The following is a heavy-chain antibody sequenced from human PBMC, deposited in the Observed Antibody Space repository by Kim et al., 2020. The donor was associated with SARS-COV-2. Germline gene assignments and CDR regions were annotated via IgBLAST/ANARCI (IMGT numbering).Heavy chain of an antibody. CDR2: T. J-gene: IGHJ4*02. V-gene: IGHV4-39*07. Sequence: THVTPSLQSGVTISVDPSKNQFSRKLSSVTAADTAVYYCARDSGGSYLRWGQGTLVTVSS. D-gene: IGHD1-26*01. CDR3: ARDSGGSYLR.